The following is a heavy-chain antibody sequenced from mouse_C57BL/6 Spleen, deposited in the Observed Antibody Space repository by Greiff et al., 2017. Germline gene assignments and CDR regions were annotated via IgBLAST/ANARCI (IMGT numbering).Heavy chain of an antibody. CDR2: IHPNSGST. D-gene: IGHD3-1*01. J-gene: IGHJ4*01. CDR3: ADEVGYPMDR. V-gene: IGHV1-64*01. CDR1: GYSFTSSW. Sequence: QVQLQQPGAERGKPGASVKLCCSACGYSFTSSWMHWVKQRPGQGLEWIGMIHPNSGSTNYNEKFKSKATLTVDKSSSTAYMQLSSLTSVESAVYYHADEVGYPMDRSAQRTSAIDSS.